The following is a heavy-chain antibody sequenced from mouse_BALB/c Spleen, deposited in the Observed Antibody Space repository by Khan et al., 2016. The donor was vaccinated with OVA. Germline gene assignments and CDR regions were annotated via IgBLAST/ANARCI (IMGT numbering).Heavy chain of an antibody. J-gene: IGHJ3*01. D-gene: IGHD1-2*01. CDR1: GYTFTDYY. CDR3: ARRNYFGYTFAY. CDR2: ISPGSGDT. Sequence: QVQLQQSGAELARPGASVKLSCKASGYTFTDYYINWVKQRTGQGLEWIGEISPGSGDTYYNEKFKGKPTLTADKSSSTAYMQLSSLTSEASTVYFCARRNYFGYTFAYWGQGTLVTVSA. V-gene: IGHV1-77*01.